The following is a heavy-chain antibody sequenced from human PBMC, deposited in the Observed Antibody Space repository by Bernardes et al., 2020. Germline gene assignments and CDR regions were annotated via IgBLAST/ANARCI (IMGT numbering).Heavy chain of an antibody. V-gene: IGHV3-11*01. CDR2: ISSSGSTI. D-gene: IGHD2-2*01. CDR3: ARVDLGYCSSTSCSYAFDI. J-gene: IGHJ3*02. CDR1: GFTFSDYY. Sequence: GSLRLSCAASGFTFSDYYMSWIRQAPGKGLEWVSYISSSGSTIYYADSVKGRFTISRDNAKNSLYLQMNSLRAEDTAVYYCARVDLGYCSSTSCSYAFDIWGQGTMVTVSS.